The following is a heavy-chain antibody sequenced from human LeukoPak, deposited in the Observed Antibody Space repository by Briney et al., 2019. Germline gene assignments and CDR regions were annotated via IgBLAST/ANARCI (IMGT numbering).Heavy chain of an antibody. J-gene: IGHJ4*02. CDR2: ISSDGTNK. CDR3: ARDSIVRGAIGPFFDY. Sequence: GGSLRLSCTASGFTFSTYSMNWVRQAPGRGLEWATVISSDGTNKYYADSVKGRFTISRDNSKSIVYLQMNSLRAEDTAVYYCARDSIVRGAIGPFFDYWGEGTLVTVSS. CDR1: GFTFSTYS. D-gene: IGHD3-10*02. V-gene: IGHV3-30*03.